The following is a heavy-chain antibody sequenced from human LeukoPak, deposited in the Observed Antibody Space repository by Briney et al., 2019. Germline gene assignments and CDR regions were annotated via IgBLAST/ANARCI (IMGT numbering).Heavy chain of an antibody. D-gene: IGHD6-19*01. J-gene: IGHJ5*02. Sequence: GGSLRLSCAASGFTFDDYAMHWVRRAPGKGLEWVSGISWNSGSIGYADSVKGRFTISRDNAKNSLYLQMNSLRAEDTALYYCAKDMVFRSGWYGWFDPWGQGTLVTVSS. V-gene: IGHV3-9*01. CDR3: AKDMVFRSGWYGWFDP. CDR1: GFTFDDYA. CDR2: ISWNSGSI.